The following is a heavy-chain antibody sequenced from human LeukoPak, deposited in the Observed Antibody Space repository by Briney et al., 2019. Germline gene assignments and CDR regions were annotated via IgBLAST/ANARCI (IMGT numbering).Heavy chain of an antibody. CDR1: GGSISRFY. V-gene: IGHV4-4*09. CDR2: IYTSGTT. D-gene: IGHD3-3*01. Sequence: SETLSLTCNVSGGSISRFYLSWIRRPPGKGLEWIGYIYTSGTTKYNPSLKSRLTMSVDTSNRQFLLKLSSVTAADTAVYYFARHGDFWDGRSRFDPWGQGTLVTVSS. CDR3: ARHGDFWDGRSRFDP. J-gene: IGHJ5*02.